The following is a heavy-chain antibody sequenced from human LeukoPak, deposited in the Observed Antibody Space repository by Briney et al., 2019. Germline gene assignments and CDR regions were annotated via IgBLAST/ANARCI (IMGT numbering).Heavy chain of an antibody. D-gene: IGHD2-21*02. CDR3: ARILYGGDES. CDR2: ISYDGSNK. CDR1: GFTFSSYA. V-gene: IGHV3-30*14. Sequence: GGSLRLSCAASGFTFSSYAMHWVRQAPGKGLEWVAVISYDGSNKYYADSVKGRFTISRDNSKNTLYLQMNSLRAEDTAVYYCARILYGGDESWGQGTLVTVSS. J-gene: IGHJ4*02.